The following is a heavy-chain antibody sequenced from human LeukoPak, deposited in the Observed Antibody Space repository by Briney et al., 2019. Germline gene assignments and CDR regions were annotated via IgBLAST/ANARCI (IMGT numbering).Heavy chain of an antibody. CDR1: GGSISSSSYS. CDR2: IYYSGST. J-gene: IGHJ5*01. CDR3: ARDLWSGSNWFDP. Sequence: SEILSLTCTVSGGSISSSSYSWGWIRQPPGTGLQWVASIYYSGSTNYNPSLQSRVTISVDTSKTQFPLRLSSVTAAGTAAYCCARDLWSGSNWFDPWGEGTMVTVS. V-gene: IGHV4-39*06. D-gene: IGHD3-3*01.